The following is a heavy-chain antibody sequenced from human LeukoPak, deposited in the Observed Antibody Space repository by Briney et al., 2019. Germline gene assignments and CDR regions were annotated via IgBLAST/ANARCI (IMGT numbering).Heavy chain of an antibody. CDR2: ISWNSGST. D-gene: IGHD2-2*01. V-gene: IGHV3-9*01. CDR1: GFTFDDYA. Sequence: PGGSLRLSCVASGFTFDDYAMHWVRQAPVKGLEWVSSISWNSGSTGYADSVKGRFTISRDNAKNSLYLQMNSLRAEDTALYYCAKDRGVTTTCYDCWGQGTLVTVSS. CDR3: AKDRGVTTTCYDC. J-gene: IGHJ4*02.